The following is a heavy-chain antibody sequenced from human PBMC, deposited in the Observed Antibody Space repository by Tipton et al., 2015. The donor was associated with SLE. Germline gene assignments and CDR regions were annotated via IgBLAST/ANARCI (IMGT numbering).Heavy chain of an antibody. CDR3: ARLSAYYRVFDL. CDR1: GGSITSHY. J-gene: IGHJ4*02. D-gene: IGHD3-3*01. V-gene: IGHV4-59*08. Sequence: TLSLTCSVSGGSITSHYWTWIRQSPGKELEWLAYVSYTGSATYNPSLRSRVSISLDTSENQFSRKVTSVTAADTAVYYCARLSAYYRVFDLWGQGSLVIVAS. CDR2: VSYTGSA.